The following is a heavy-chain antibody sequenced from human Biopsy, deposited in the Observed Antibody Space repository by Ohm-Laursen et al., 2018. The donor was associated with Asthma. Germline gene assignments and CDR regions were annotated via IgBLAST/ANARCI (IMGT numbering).Heavy chain of an antibody. Sequence: SLRLSCAASGFTFSSYGMHWVRQAPGKGLEWVACISYDGSNKYYADSVKGRSTISRDNSKNTLYLQMNSLRAEDTAVYYCSREEPTSGWYQGSILRWGQGTLGTVSS. J-gene: IGHJ4*02. CDR2: ISYDGSNK. CDR1: GFTFSSYG. CDR3: SREEPTSGWYQGSILR. D-gene: IGHD6-19*01. V-gene: IGHV3-30*03.